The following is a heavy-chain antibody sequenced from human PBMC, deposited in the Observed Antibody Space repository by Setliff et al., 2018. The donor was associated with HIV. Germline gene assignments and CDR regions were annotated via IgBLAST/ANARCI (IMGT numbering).Heavy chain of an antibody. CDR1: GFTFSYYY. D-gene: IGHD4-17*01. V-gene: IGHV3-11*01. Sequence: GGSLRLSCAASGFTFSYYYMSWLRQAPGKGLEWVSYISRDGNTMYYADSVKGRFTISRDNAKNSLYLKLTSLRPEDTAVYYCARDKDEDYGSTSFDYWGQGILVTVSS. CDR3: ARDKDEDYGSTSFDY. CDR2: ISRDGNTM. J-gene: IGHJ4*02.